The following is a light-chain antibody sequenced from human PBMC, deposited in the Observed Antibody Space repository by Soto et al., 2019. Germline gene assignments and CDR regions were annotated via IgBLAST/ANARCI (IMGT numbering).Light chain of an antibody. V-gene: IGLV2-23*01. J-gene: IGLJ2*01. Sequence: QSVLTQPASVSGSPGQSITISCTGTSSDVGNYDLVSWYQQHPGKAPKLIIYEATKRPSPLSSRFSGSKSGNTASLTISGLQAEDEADYYCCSYAGRNTLIFGGGTKVTVL. CDR3: CSYAGRNTLI. CDR2: EAT. CDR1: SSDVGNYDL.